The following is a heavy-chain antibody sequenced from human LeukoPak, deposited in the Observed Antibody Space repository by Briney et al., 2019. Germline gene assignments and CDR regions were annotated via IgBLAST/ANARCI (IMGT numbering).Heavy chain of an antibody. J-gene: IGHJ4*02. CDR1: GYSFIRYH. D-gene: IGHD7-27*01. V-gene: IGHV1-46*01. Sequence: ASVKVSCKASGYSFIRYHIHWVRQAPGQGLEWMGVLKLYDGSISHAQKFQGRVTMTSDTSTSTVYMELSSLRSEDTAVYYCARGNPLGILPYWGQGTLVTVSS. CDR2: LKLYDGSI. CDR3: ARGNPLGILPY.